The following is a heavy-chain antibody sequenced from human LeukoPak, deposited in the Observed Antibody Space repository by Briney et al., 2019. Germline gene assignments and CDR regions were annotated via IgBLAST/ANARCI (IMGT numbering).Heavy chain of an antibody. CDR3: AAAQDIVVVPASPLTNWFDP. CDR1: GFTFTSSA. Sequence: SVKVSCKASGFTFTSSAVQWVRQARGQRLEWIGWIVVGSGNTNYAQKFQERVTITRDMSTSTAYVELSSLRSEDTAVYYCAAAQDIVVVPASPLTNWFDPWGQGTLVTVSS. D-gene: IGHD2-2*01. J-gene: IGHJ5*02. V-gene: IGHV1-58*01. CDR2: IVVGSGNT.